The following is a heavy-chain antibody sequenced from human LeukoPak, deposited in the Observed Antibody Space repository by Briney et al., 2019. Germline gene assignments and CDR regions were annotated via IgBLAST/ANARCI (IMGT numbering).Heavy chain of an antibody. Sequence: GGSLRLSCAASGFTLSSYAMHWARQAPGKGLEWVAVTWSDGSNKNYADSAKGRFTISRDNFKNTVYLQMNSLRAEDTALYYCARGMGGWSINIFDYWGQGTLVTVSS. J-gene: IGHJ4*02. CDR3: ARGMGGWSINIFDY. D-gene: IGHD6-19*01. CDR2: TWSDGSNK. V-gene: IGHV3-33*01. CDR1: GFTLSSYA.